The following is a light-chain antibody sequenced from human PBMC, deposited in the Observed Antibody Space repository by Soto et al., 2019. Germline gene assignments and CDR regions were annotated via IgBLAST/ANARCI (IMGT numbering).Light chain of an antibody. CDR2: WAS. V-gene: IGKV4-1*01. Sequence: DIVMTLSPDSLAVSLGERTTINCKSSQSLFYSSNNKNFLAWYQQKAGQPPKLLIYWASTRESGVPDRFSGSGSGAEFNLTITSLQAEDAGVYYCQHYFTTPRTFGQGTRLEI. CDR1: QSLFYSSNNKNF. J-gene: IGKJ2*01. CDR3: QHYFTTPRT.